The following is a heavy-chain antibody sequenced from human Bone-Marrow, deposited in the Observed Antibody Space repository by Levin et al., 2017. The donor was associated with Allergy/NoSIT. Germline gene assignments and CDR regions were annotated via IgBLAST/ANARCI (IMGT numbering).Heavy chain of an antibody. CDR2: ISYDGSNK. CDR1: GFTFSSYG. D-gene: IGHD2-2*01. Sequence: GGSLRLSCAASGFTFSSYGMHWVRQAPGKGLEWVAVISYDGSNKYYADSVKGRFTISRDNSKNTLYLQMNSLRAEDTAVYYCAKWTSQNMAWDYWGQGTLVTVSS. CDR3: AKWTSQNMAWDY. J-gene: IGHJ4*02. V-gene: IGHV3-30*18.